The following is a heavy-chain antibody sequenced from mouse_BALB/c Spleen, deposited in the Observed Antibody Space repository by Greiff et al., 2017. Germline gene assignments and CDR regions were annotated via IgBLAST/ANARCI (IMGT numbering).Heavy chain of an antibody. CDR2: ISDGGSYT. CDR3: AREWGYYAMDY. Sequence: EVQVVESGGGLVKPGGSLKLSCAASGFTFSDYYMYWVRQTPEKRLEWVATISDGGSYTYYPDSVKGRFTISRDNAKNNLYLQMSSLKSEDTAMYYCAREWGYYAMDYWGQGTSVTVSS. V-gene: IGHV5-4*02. CDR1: GFTFSDYY. J-gene: IGHJ4*01.